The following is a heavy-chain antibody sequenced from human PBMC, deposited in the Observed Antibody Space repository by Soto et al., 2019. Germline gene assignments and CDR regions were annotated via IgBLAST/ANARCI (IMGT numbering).Heavy chain of an antibody. CDR2: ISRTSSYI. CDR1: GLTFSTYS. D-gene: IGHD3-3*02. V-gene: IGHV3-21*02. J-gene: IGHJ5*02. Sequence: EVQLVESGGGLVRPGGSLRLSCVVSGLTFSTYSMNWVRQTPGKGLEWVSSISRTSSYIYYRDSVKGRFTISRDNAYNSLSLLMNGLRVEDTAVYYCVSDQKREHFETSGPNWFATWGQGTLVTVSS. CDR3: VSDQKREHFETSGPNWFAT.